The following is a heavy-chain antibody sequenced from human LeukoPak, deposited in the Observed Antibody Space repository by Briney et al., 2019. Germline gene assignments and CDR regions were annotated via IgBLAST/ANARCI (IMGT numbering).Heavy chain of an antibody. Sequence: GASVKVSCKASGYTFTSYGISWVRQAPGQGLEWMGWISAYNGNTNYAQKLQGRVTMTTDASTSTAYMELRSLRSDDTAVYYCARVFSFGRIVVVPAAIFDYWGQGTLVTVSS. J-gene: IGHJ4*02. CDR1: GYTFTSYG. CDR3: ARVFSFGRIVVVPAAIFDY. V-gene: IGHV1-18*01. CDR2: ISAYNGNT. D-gene: IGHD2-2*02.